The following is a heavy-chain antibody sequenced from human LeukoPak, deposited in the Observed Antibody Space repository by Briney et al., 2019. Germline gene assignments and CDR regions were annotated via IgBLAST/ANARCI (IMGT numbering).Heavy chain of an antibody. D-gene: IGHD5-18*01. CDR2: INTDGTRT. J-gene: IGHJ4*02. CDR1: GFPFSSYW. V-gene: IGHV3-74*01. CDR3: ARIIGYSNQFDY. Sequence: GGSLRLSCAASGFPFSSYWMHWVRQAPGKGLMWVSRINTDGTRTTYADSVRGRFTISRDNAKSTLYLQMSSLKAEETAVYYCARIIGYSNQFDYWGQGTLVTVSS.